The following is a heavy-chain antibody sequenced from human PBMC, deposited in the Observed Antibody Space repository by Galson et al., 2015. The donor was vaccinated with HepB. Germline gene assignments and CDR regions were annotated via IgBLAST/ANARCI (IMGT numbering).Heavy chain of an antibody. CDR3: AKDMGSGYSDRFGAFDI. CDR2: ISWNSGSI. Sequence: SLRLSCAASGFTFDDYAMHWVRQAPGKGLEWVSGISWNSGSIGYADSVKGRFTISRDNAKNSLYLQMNSLRAEDTALYYCAKDMGSGYSDRFGAFDIWGQGTMVTVSS. CDR1: GFTFDDYA. J-gene: IGHJ3*02. D-gene: IGHD3-22*01. V-gene: IGHV3-9*01.